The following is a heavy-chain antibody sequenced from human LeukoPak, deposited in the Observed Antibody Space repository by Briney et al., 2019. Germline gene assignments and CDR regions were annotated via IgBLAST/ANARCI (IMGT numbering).Heavy chain of an antibody. V-gene: IGHV1-69*13. Sequence: SVKVSCKASGGTFSSYAISWVRQAPGQGLEWMGGIIPVFGTANYAQKFQGRVTITADESTSTAYMELSSLRSEDTAVYYCARDRCSSTSCYPMRDAFDIWGQGTMVTVSS. J-gene: IGHJ3*02. D-gene: IGHD2-2*01. CDR2: IIPVFGTA. CDR3: ARDRCSSTSCYPMRDAFDI. CDR1: GGTFSSYA.